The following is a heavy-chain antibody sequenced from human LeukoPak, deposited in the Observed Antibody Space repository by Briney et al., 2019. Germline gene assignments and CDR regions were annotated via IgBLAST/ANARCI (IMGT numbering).Heavy chain of an antibody. V-gene: IGHV3-7*01. J-gene: IGHJ4*02. CDR2: IKQDGSEK. CDR1: GFTFSSYW. D-gene: IGHD3-22*01. CDR3: ARDPAYDSSGYYYGGFDY. Sequence: GGSLRLSCAASGFTFSSYWMSWVRQAPGKGLEWVANIKQDGSEKYYVDSVKGRFTISRDNAKNSLYLQMNSLRAEDTAVYYCARDPAYDSSGYYYGGFDYWGQGTLVTVSS.